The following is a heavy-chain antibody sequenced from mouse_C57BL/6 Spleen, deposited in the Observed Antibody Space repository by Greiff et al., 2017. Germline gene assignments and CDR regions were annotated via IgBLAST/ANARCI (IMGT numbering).Heavy chain of an antibody. Sequence: VQLQQSGPELVKPGASVKISCKASGYTFTDYYMNWVKQSHGKSLEWIGDINPNNGGTSYNQKFKGKATLTVDKSSSTAYMELRSLTSEDSAVYYCARGVNRRAMDYWGQGTSVTVSS. J-gene: IGHJ4*01. CDR2: INPNNGGT. CDR3: ARGVNRRAMDY. V-gene: IGHV1-26*01. CDR1: GYTFTDYY. D-gene: IGHD2-13*01.